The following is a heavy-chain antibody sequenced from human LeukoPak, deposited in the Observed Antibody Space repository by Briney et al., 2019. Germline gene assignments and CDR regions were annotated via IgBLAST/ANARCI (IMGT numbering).Heavy chain of an antibody. CDR1: GGSISSSSYY. D-gene: IGHD2-21*02. V-gene: IGHV4-31*03. CDR2: IYYSGST. J-gene: IGHJ4*02. CDR3: ARVLGGDCGGDCYSRALGY. Sequence: SETLSLTCTVSGGSISSSSYYWGWIRQHPGKGLEWIGYIYYSGSTYYNPSLKSRVTISVDTSKNQFSLKLSSVTAADTAVYYCARVLGGDCGGDCYSRALGYWGQGTLVTVSS.